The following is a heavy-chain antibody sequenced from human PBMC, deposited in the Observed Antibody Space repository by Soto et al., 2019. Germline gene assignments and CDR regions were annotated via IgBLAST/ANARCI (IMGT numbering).Heavy chain of an antibody. CDR3: AREHIQGTAMVTN. V-gene: IGHV3-30-3*01. J-gene: IGHJ4*02. CDR2: ISYDGSNK. D-gene: IGHD5-18*01. Sequence: QVQLVESGGGVVQPGRSLRLSCAASGFTFSSYAMHWVRQAPGKGLEWVAVISYDGSNKYYADSVKGRFTISRDNSKNTLYLQMNSLRAEDTAVYYSAREHIQGTAMVTNWGQGTLVTVSS. CDR1: GFTFSSYA.